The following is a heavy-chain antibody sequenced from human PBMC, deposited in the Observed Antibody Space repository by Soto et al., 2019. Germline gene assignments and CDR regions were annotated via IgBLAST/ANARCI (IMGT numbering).Heavy chain of an antibody. V-gene: IGHV4-34*01. CDR3: ARDRGGRAAFDY. J-gene: IGHJ4*02. CDR2: INHSGST. Sequence: SETLSLTCAVYGGSFSGYYWSWIRQPPGKGLEWIGEINHSGSTNYNPSLKSRVTMSVDTSKNQFSLKLSSVTAADTAVYYCARDRGGRAAFDYWGQGTLVTVSS. CDR1: GGSFSGYY. D-gene: IGHD2-15*01.